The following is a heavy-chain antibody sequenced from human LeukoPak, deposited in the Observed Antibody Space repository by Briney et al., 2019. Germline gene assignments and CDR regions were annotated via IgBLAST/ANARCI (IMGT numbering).Heavy chain of an antibody. CDR1: GGSISSYY. CDR3: ARGGPGMDV. J-gene: IGHJ6*02. V-gene: IGHV4-59*12. Sequence: SETLSLTCTVSGGSISSYYWSWIRQPPGKGLEWIGYIYHSGSTYYNPSLKSRVTISVDRSKNQFSLKLSSVTAADTAVYYCARGGPGMDVWGQETTVTVSS. CDR2: IYHSGST. D-gene: IGHD1-26*01.